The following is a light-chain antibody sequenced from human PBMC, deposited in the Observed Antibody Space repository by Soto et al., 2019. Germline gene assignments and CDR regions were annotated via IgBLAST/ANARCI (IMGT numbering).Light chain of an antibody. Sequence: QSALTQPASVSGSPGQSIAISCTGTSSDVGSYKYVSWFQQHPGKAPKLVIYEVNNRPSGVSNRFSDSKSGNTASLTISGLQAEDEADYYCSSFTTTYTWVFGGGTKVTVL. CDR1: SSDVGSYKY. CDR2: EVN. V-gene: IGLV2-14*01. J-gene: IGLJ3*02. CDR3: SSFTTTYTWV.